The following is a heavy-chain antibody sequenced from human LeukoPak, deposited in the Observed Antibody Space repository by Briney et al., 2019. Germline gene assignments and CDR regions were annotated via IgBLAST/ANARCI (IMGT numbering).Heavy chain of an antibody. D-gene: IGHD3-16*01. CDR1: GYTFTSYD. V-gene: IGHV1-8*01. Sequence: VASVKVSCKASGYTFTSYDINWVRQATGQGLEWMGWRNPNSGNTGYAQKFQGRVTMTRNTSISTAYMELSSLRSEDTAVYYCARWGTLSSYYYYYYGMDVWGQGTTVTVSS. CDR2: RNPNSGNT. J-gene: IGHJ6*02. CDR3: ARWGTLSSYYYYYYGMDV.